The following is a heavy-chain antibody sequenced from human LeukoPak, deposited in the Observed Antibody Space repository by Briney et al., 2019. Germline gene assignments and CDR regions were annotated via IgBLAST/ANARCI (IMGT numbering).Heavy chain of an antibody. Sequence: GGSLRLSCAASGFTFNVYSMNWVRQAPGKVLEWVSFISSSLDSNIYYADSVKGRFTISRDNAKNSLYLQMNSLRAEDTAVYYCARGVRDILSGYYTDYYFYYMDVWGKGTTVTVSS. V-gene: IGHV3-48*01. D-gene: IGHD3-9*01. J-gene: IGHJ6*03. CDR3: ARGVRDILSGYYTDYYFYYMDV. CDR1: GFTFNVYS. CDR2: ISSSLDSNI.